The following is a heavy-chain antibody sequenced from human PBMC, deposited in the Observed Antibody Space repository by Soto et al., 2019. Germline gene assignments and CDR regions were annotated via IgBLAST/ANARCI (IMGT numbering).Heavy chain of an antibody. Sequence: ASVKVSCKASGYTFTSYGISWVRQAPGQGLEWMGWISAYNGNTNYAQNLQGRVTMTTDTSTSTAYMELRSLRSDDTAVYYCARDPARGDTAMVENYYYGMDVWGQGTTVTVSS. CDR1: GYTFTSYG. CDR3: ARDPARGDTAMVENYYYGMDV. J-gene: IGHJ6*02. CDR2: ISAYNGNT. D-gene: IGHD5-18*01. V-gene: IGHV1-18*01.